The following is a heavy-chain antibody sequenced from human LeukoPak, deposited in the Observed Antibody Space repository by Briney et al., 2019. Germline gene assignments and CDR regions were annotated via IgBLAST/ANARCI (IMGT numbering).Heavy chain of an antibody. CDR3: ARDDAPDSGTSFYGALAV. D-gene: IGHD1-26*01. CDR2: INPDGSTK. V-gene: IGHV3-7*01. J-gene: IGHJ3*01. CDR1: GFTFRSYW. Sequence: GGSLRLSCAASGFTFRSYWMMWVRQAPGQGLEWVANINPDGSTKYYVDSVKGRLTISRDNSKNSLFLQMSSLRAEDTAVYYCARDDAPDSGTSFYGALAVWGQGTMVTVSS.